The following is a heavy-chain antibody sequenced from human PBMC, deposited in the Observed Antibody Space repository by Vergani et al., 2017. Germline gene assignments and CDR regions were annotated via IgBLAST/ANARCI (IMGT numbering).Heavy chain of an antibody. J-gene: IGHJ6*03. CDR3: ARGDITMVRGVIGYYYYYMDV. Sequence: QVQRVQSGAEVKKPGSSVKVSCKASGGTFSSYAISWVRQAPAQGLEWLGGIIPIFGTANYAQKFQGKVTITADESTGTDYMELSSLRSEDTAVYYCARGDITMVRGVIGYYYYYMDVWGKGTTVTVSS. V-gene: IGHV1-69*01. CDR1: GGTFSSYA. D-gene: IGHD3-10*01. CDR2: IIPIFGTA.